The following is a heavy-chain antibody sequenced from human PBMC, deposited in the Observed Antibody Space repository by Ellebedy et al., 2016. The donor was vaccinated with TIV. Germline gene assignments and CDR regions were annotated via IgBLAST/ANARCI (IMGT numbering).Heavy chain of an antibody. CDR3: ARDGDHHVDLDN. Sequence: PGGSLRLSCTASGFTFSYYWMHWVRQAPGKGLEWVSRIDSDGHTTRYADLVEGRFTISRDNAKNTLYRQMNSLRAEDTALYYCARDGDHHVDLDNWGQGTLVTVSS. CDR2: IDSDGHTT. D-gene: IGHD5-12*01. J-gene: IGHJ4*02. V-gene: IGHV3-74*01. CDR1: GFTFSYYW.